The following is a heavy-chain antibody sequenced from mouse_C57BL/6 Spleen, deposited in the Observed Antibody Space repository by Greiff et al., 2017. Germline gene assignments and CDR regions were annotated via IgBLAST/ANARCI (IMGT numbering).Heavy chain of an antibody. CDR3: ARPLTSGTRYYFDY. CDR1: GYTFTSYW. V-gene: IGHV1-61*01. D-gene: IGHD4-1*01. CDR2: IYPSDSET. Sequence: QVQLKQSGAELVRPGSSVKLSCKASGYTFTSYWMDWVKQRPGQGLEWIGNIYPSDSETHYNQKFKDKATLTVDKSSSTAYMQLSSLTSEDSAVYYCARPLTSGTRYYFDYWGQGTTLTVSS. J-gene: IGHJ2*01.